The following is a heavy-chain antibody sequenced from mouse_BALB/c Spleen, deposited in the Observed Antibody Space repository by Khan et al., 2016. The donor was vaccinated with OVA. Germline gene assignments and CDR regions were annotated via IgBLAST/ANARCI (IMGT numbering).Heavy chain of an antibody. V-gene: IGHV5-6*01. CDR2: VSTGGGYT. Sequence: EVELVESGGDLVKPGGSLKLSCAASGFTFSTYGMSWVRQTPDKRLEWVATVSTGGGYTYYPDSVKGRFTISRDTAKNTLYLQMSGLQSEDTAMFYCTRRAYYYDSEGLAYWGQGTLVTVSA. CDR1: GFTFSTYG. CDR3: TRRAYYYDSEGLAY. D-gene: IGHD1-1*01. J-gene: IGHJ3*01.